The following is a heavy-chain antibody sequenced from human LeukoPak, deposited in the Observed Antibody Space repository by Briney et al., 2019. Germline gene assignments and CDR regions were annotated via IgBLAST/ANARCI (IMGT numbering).Heavy chain of an antibody. V-gene: IGHV4-39*01. Sequence: SSETLSLTCSVSGDSISSTTYYWGWIRQPPGKGLEWIGGVYYSGSTFYNPSLTSRVDIAVDTSKNQFSLKLTSVTAADTAIYYCARHVPDNWFDPWGQGTLVTVSS. D-gene: IGHD3-10*02. J-gene: IGHJ5*02. CDR1: GDSISSTTYY. CDR2: VYYSGST. CDR3: ARHVPDNWFDP.